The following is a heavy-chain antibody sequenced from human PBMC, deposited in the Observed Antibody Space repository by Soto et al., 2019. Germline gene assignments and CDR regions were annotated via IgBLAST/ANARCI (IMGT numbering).Heavy chain of an antibody. CDR1: GFTFSDYY. D-gene: IGHD3-22*01. J-gene: IGHJ4*02. CDR2: ISSSGSTI. CDR3: ATLSYDSSGYIFDY. Sequence: PGGSLRLSCAASGFTFSDYYMSWIRQAPGKGLEWVSYISSSGSTIYYADSVKGRFTISRDNAKNSLYLQMNSLRAEDTAVYYCATLSYDSSGYIFDYWGQGTLVTVSS. V-gene: IGHV3-11*01.